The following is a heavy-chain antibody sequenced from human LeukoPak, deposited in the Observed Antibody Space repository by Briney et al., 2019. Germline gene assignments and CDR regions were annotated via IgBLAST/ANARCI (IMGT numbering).Heavy chain of an antibody. V-gene: IGHV4-4*07. D-gene: IGHD4-23*01. Sequence: SETLSLTCTVSGGSMSSYYWSWIRQPAGKGLEWIGRIFSSGSTNYNPSLKSRVTMSIDTSKNQFSLTLTSVTAADTAVYYCARGGGDDYGGNLNWFDPWGQGTLVTVSS. CDR2: IFSSGST. CDR1: GGSMSSYY. J-gene: IGHJ5*02. CDR3: ARGGGDDYGGNLNWFDP.